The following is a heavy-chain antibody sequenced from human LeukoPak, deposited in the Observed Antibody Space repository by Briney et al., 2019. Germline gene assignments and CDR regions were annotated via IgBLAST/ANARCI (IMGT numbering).Heavy chain of an antibody. V-gene: IGHV3-30*04. CDR3: ARSSLGVYFDY. J-gene: IGHJ4*02. D-gene: IGHD7-27*01. CDR1: GFTFSSYA. Sequence: QPGGSLRLSCAASGFTFSSYAMHWVRQAPGKGLEWVAVISYDGSNKYYADSVKGRFTISRDNSKNTLYLQMNSLRAEDTAVYYCARSSLGVYFDYWGQGTLVTVSS. CDR2: ISYDGSNK.